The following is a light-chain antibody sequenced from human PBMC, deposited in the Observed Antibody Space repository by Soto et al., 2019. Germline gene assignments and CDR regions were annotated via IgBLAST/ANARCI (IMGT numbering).Light chain of an antibody. Sequence: EIVLTQSPATLSLSPGERATLSCRASQSIGSFLAWYQPKPGQPPRLLIYDSSNRATGIPARFSGSGSGTDFTLPLSSLEPEDFAFYYCQQRGNGPPTFGPGTKVNIK. J-gene: IGKJ3*01. CDR1: QSIGSF. CDR3: QQRGNGPPT. CDR2: DSS. V-gene: IGKV3-11*01.